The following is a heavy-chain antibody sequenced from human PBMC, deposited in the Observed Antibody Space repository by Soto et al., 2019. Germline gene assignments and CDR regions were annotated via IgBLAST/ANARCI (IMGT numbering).Heavy chain of an antibody. CDR1: GGSFSGYY. Sequence: SETLSLTCAVYGGSFSGYYWSWIRQPPGKGLEWIGEINHSGSTNYNPSLKSRVTISVDTSKNQFSLKLSSVTAADTAVDYCARDGRGSGSSYYYYYYIDVWGKGTTVTVSS. D-gene: IGHD3-10*01. V-gene: IGHV4-34*01. CDR2: INHSGST. CDR3: ARDGRGSGSSYYYYYYIDV. J-gene: IGHJ6*03.